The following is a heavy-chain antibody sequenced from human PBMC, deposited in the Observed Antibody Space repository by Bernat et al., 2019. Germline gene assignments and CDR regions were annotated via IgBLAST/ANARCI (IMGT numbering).Heavy chain of an antibody. CDR2: IWYVGSNK. V-gene: IGHV3-33*01. CDR3: ARCITAAGTGPFDY. Sequence: QVQLVESGGGVVQPGRSLRLSCAASGFTFSSYGMHWVRQAPGKGVEWVAVIWYVGSNKYYADSVQGRLTISRDNSKNTLYLQMNSLRAEDTAVYYCARCITAAGTGPFDYWGQGTLVTVSS. D-gene: IGHD6-13*01. CDR1: GFTFSSYG. J-gene: IGHJ4*02.